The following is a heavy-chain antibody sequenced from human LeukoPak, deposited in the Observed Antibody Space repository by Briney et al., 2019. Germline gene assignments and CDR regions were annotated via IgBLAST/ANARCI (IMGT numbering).Heavy chain of an antibody. D-gene: IGHD3-9*01. CDR3: ARHGGSYYDILTGYYLLDY. CDR2: IYPGDSDT. V-gene: IGHV5-51*01. CDR1: GYSFTSYW. J-gene: IGHJ4*02. Sequence: GASLQISCQGSGYSFTSYWIGWVRQMPGKGLEWMGIIYPGDSDTRYSPSFQGQVTISADKSISTAYLQLSSLKASDTAMYYCARHGGSYYDILTGYYLLDYWGQGTLVTVSS.